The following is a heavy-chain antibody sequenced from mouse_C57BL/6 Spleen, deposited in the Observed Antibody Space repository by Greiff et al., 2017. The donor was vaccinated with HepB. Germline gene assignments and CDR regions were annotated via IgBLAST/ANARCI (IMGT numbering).Heavy chain of an antibody. J-gene: IGHJ3*01. CDR2: INPSTGGT. CDR3: ARWDSNVQAWFAY. D-gene: IGHD2-5*01. CDR1: GYSFTGYY. V-gene: IGHV1-42*01. Sequence: VHVKQSGPELVKPGASVKISCKASGYSFTGYYMNWVKQSPEKSLEWIGEINPSTGGTTYNQKFKAKATLTVDKSSSTAYMQLKSLTSEDSAVYYCARWDSNVQAWFAYWGQGTLVTVSA.